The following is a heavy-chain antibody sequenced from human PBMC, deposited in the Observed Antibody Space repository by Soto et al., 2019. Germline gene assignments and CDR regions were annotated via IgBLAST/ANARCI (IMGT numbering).Heavy chain of an antibody. CDR2: IYYIGNT. Sequence: QLQLQESGSGLVKPSETLSLTCIVSNGSISSRSSYWGWIRQTPGKVLEWIGSIYYIGNTYYNPSLKSRVTISIDPSTTQFSLKMNSVTAADTAVYFFGGQDYGAKGYYFENWGQGALVTVSS. D-gene: IGHD4-17*01. V-gene: IGHV4-39*01. CDR1: NGSISSRSSY. J-gene: IGHJ4*02. CDR3: GGQDYGAKGYYFEN.